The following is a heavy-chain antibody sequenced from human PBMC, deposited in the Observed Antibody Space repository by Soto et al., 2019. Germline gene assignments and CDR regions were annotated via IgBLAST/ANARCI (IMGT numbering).Heavy chain of an antibody. CDR1: GYTFTSYA. CDR3: AREGDSSGWYSPCRY. Sequence: QVQLVQSGAEVKKPGASVKVSCKASGYTFTSYAMHWVRQAPGQRLEWMGWINAGNGNTKYSQKFQGRVTITRDTSASTAYMELSSLRSEDTAVYYCAREGDSSGWYSPCRYWGQGTLVTVSS. V-gene: IGHV1-3*01. J-gene: IGHJ4*02. D-gene: IGHD6-19*01. CDR2: INAGNGNT.